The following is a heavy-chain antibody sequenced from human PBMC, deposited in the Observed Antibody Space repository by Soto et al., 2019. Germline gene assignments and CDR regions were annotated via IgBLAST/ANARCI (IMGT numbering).Heavy chain of an antibody. D-gene: IGHD4-17*01. CDR1: GYTFTAYY. V-gene: IGHV1-2*02. Sequence: ASVKVSCKASGYTFTAYYIHWVRQAPGQGLEWMGWINPNNGGTTYAQKFQGRVTMTRDTSISTAYMELKRLTSDDTAVYYCARGVTDDYGSGESFDPWGQGTLVTVSS. CDR3: ARGVTDDYGSGESFDP. J-gene: IGHJ5*02. CDR2: INPNNGGT.